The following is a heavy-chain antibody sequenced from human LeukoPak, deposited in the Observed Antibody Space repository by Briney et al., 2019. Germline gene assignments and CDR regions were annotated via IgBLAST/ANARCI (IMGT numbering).Heavy chain of an antibody. Sequence: GGSLRLSCAASGFTFSSYAMSWVRQAPGKGLEWVSAISSSGGSTYYADSVKGRFTISRDNAKNSLYLQMNSLRAEDTAVYYCARGRITIFDGGQGTLVTVSS. D-gene: IGHD3-3*01. V-gene: IGHV3-23*01. CDR1: GFTFSSYA. J-gene: IGHJ4*02. CDR2: ISSSGGST. CDR3: ARGRITIFD.